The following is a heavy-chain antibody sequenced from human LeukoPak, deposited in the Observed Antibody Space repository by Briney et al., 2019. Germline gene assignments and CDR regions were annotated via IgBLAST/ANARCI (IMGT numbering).Heavy chain of an antibody. Sequence: GASLRLSCTASGFTFSSYGMHWVRQAPGKGLEWVAVIWSDGSNKYYADYLKGRFTISRNNSKNTLYLQMNSLRAEDTAVYYCAKGVPGNDYYYYMDVWGKGTTVTVSS. V-gene: IGHV3-33*06. CDR1: GFTFSSYG. CDR3: AKGVPGNDYYYYMDV. D-gene: IGHD1-1*01. J-gene: IGHJ6*03. CDR2: IWSDGSNK.